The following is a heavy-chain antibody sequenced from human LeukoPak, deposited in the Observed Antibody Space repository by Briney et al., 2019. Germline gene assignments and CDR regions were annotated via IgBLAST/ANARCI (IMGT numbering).Heavy chain of an antibody. CDR1: GGSISSYY. CDR3: ARVAYYDFWSGYSRYYYMDV. Sequence: SETLSLTCTVSGGSISSYYWSWIRQPPGKGLEWIGYIYYSGSTNYNPSLKSRVTISVDTSKNQFSLKLSSVTAADTAVYYCARVAYYDFWSGYSRYYYMDVWGKGTTVTVSS. V-gene: IGHV4-59*01. D-gene: IGHD3-3*01. J-gene: IGHJ6*03. CDR2: IYYSGST.